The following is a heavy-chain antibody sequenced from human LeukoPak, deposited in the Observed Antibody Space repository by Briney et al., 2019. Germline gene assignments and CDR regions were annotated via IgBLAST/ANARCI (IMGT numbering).Heavy chain of an antibody. J-gene: IGHJ6*03. Sequence: ASVKVSCKASGGTFSSYAISWVRQAPGQGLEWMGGIIPIFGTANYAQKFQGRVTITTDESTSTAYMELSSLRSEDTAVYYCARFGGPYYYYYYMDVWGKGTTVTVSS. V-gene: IGHV1-69*05. CDR2: IIPIFGTA. CDR3: ARFGGPYYYYYYMDV. D-gene: IGHD3-10*01. CDR1: GGTFSSYA.